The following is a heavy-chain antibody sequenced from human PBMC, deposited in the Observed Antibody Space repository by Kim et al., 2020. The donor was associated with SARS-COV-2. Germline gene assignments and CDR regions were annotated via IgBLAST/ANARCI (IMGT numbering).Heavy chain of an antibody. J-gene: IGHJ4*02. CDR3: ASHLSVNWFDY. D-gene: IGHD1-1*01. V-gene: IGHV4-39*01. CDR2: AYYSGST. CDR1: GGSISSSSHY. Sequence: SETLSLTCTVSGGSISSSSHYWAWIRQPPGKGLEWIGSAYYSGSTYNFNPSLKSRVTISVDTSKNQFSLKLSSVTVADTAVYFCASHLSVNWFDYWGQGT.